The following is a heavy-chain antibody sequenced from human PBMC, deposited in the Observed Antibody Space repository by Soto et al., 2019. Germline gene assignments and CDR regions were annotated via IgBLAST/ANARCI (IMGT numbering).Heavy chain of an antibody. CDR3: ARDRISYDYVWGSYRPTGLYGMDV. Sequence: PGGSLRLSCAAPGFTFSSYAMHWVRQAPGKGLEWVAVISYDGSNKYYADSVKGRFTISRDNSKNTLYLQMNSLRAEDTAVYYCARDRISYDYVWGSYRPTGLYGMDVWGQGTTVTVSS. J-gene: IGHJ6*02. CDR2: ISYDGSNK. V-gene: IGHV3-30-3*01. CDR1: GFTFSSYA. D-gene: IGHD3-16*02.